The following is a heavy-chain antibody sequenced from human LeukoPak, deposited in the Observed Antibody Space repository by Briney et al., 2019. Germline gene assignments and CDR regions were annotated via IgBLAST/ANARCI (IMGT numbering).Heavy chain of an antibody. CDR3: ARDSGSYYHGMDV. D-gene: IGHD1-26*01. CDR2: IYHSGST. J-gene: IGHJ6*02. Sequence: PSETLSLTCAVSGGSISSGGYSWSWIRQPPGKGLEWIGYIYHSGSTYYNPSLKSRVTISVDRSKNQFSLKLSSVTAADTAVYYCARDSGSYYHGMDVRGQGTTVTVSS. CDR1: GGSISSGGYS. V-gene: IGHV4-30-2*01.